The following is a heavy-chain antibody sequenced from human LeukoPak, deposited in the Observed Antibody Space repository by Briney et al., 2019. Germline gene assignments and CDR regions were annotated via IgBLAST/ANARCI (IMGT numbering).Heavy chain of an antibody. CDR1: GFIFSAYA. CDR2: ISGSGGST. CDR3: AKDPRLSIAARPVDY. Sequence: GGSLRLSCAASGFIFSAYAMSWVRQAPGKGLEWVSAISGSGGSTYYADSVKGRFTISRDNSKNTLYLQMNSLRAEDTAVYYCAKDPRLSIAARPVDYWGQGTLVTVSS. V-gene: IGHV3-23*01. J-gene: IGHJ4*02. D-gene: IGHD6-6*01.